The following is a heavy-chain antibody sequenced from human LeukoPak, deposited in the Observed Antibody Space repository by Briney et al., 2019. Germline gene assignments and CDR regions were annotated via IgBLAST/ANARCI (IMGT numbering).Heavy chain of an antibody. CDR3: AKTGIAAAGIIANYFDY. V-gene: IGHV3-9*01. D-gene: IGHD6-13*01. J-gene: IGHJ4*02. CDR1: GFTFDDYA. Sequence: GRSLRLSCAASGFTFDDYAMHWVRHAPGKGLEWVSGISWNSGSIGYADSVKGRFTIYRDNAKNSLYLQMNSLRAEDTALYYCAKTGIAAAGIIANYFDYWGQGTLVTVSS. CDR2: ISWNSGSI.